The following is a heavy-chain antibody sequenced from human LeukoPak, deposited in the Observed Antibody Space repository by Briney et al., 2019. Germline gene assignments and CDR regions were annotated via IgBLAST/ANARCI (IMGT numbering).Heavy chain of an antibody. CDR1: GFTFTTYS. CDR3: AKGHGSSWSFFDY. CDR2: ISSGSSAI. V-gene: IGHV3-21*04. Sequence: GGSLRLSCEASGFTFTTYSMTWVRQAPGKGLEWVSIISSGSSAIFSADALKGRFTISRDNSKNTLYLQLNSLRAEDTAVYYCAKGHGSSWSFFDYWGQGTLVTVSS. D-gene: IGHD6-13*01. J-gene: IGHJ4*02.